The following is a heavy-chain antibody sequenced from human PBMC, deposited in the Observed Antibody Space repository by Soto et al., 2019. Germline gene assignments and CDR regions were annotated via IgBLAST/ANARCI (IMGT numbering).Heavy chain of an antibody. J-gene: IGHJ6*03. CDR2: INHSGST. CDR1: GGSFSGYY. Sequence: SETLSLTCAVYGGSFSGYYWSWIRQPPGKGLEWIGEINHSGSTNYNPSLKSRVTISVDTSKNQFSLKLSSVTAADTAVYYCARGPLIDYEGYMDVWGKGTTVTVSS. CDR3: ARGPLIDYEGYMDV. V-gene: IGHV4-34*01. D-gene: IGHD4-17*01.